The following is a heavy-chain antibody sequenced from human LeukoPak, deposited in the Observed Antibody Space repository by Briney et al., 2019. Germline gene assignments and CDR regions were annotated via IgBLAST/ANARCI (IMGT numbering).Heavy chain of an antibody. D-gene: IGHD5-12*01. V-gene: IGHV4-30-4*08. J-gene: IGHJ3*02. CDR1: GVSISSGDYY. CDR3: ARYGRYSDYPTQYWAFDI. Sequence: PSQTLSLTCTVSGVSISSGDYYWTWIRQPPGRGLEWIGYIYYSGSTYYNPSLKSRVTISVDTSNNQFSLKLSSVTAADTAVYYCARYGRYSDYPTQYWAFDIWGQGTMVTVSS. CDR2: IYYSGST.